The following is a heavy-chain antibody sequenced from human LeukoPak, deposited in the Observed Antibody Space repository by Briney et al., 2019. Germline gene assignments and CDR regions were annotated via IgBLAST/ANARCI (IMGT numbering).Heavy chain of an antibody. Sequence: SETLSLTCAVYGGSFSGYYWSWIRQPPGKGLEWIGEINHSGSTNYNPSLKSRVTISVDTSKNQFSLKLSSVTAADTAVYYCARGSGFDYWGQGTLVTVSS. V-gene: IGHV4-34*01. D-gene: IGHD1-26*01. CDR1: GGSFSGYY. J-gene: IGHJ4*02. CDR2: INHSGST. CDR3: ARGSGFDY.